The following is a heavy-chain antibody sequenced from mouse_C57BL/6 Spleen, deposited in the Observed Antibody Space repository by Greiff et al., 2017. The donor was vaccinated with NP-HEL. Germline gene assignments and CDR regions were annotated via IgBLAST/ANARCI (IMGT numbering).Heavy chain of an antibody. CDR2: IYPSDSET. J-gene: IGHJ3*01. CDR3: ARGDYGSSRFAY. CDR1: GYTFTSYW. Sequence: QVQLQQSGAELVRPGSSVKLSCKASGYTFTSYWMDWVKQRPGQGLEWIGNIYPSDSETHYNQKFKDKATLTVDKSSSTAYMQLSSLTSEDSAVYYCARGDYGSSRFAYWGQGTLVTVSA. V-gene: IGHV1-61*01. D-gene: IGHD1-1*01.